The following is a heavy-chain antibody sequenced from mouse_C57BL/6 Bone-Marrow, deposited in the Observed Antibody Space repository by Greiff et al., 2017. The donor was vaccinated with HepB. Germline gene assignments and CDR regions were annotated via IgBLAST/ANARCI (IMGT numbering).Heavy chain of an antibody. D-gene: IGHD1-1*01. Sequence: VKLQESGAELARPGASVKMSCKASGYTFTSYTMHWVKQRPGQGLEWIGYINPSSGYTKYNQKFKDKATLTADKSSSTAYMQLSSLTSEDSAVYYCARIYYYFFGVFAYWGQGTLVTVSA. J-gene: IGHJ3*01. V-gene: IGHV1-4*01. CDR1: GYTFTSYT. CDR2: INPSSGYT. CDR3: ARIYYYFFGVFAY.